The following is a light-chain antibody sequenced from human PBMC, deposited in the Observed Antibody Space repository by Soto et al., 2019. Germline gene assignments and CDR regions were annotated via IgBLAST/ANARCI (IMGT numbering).Light chain of an antibody. CDR2: GAS. Sequence: EIVLTQSPGTLSLSRGERATLSCRASQSVSSSYLAWYQQKPGQAPRLLIYGASSRATGIPDRFSGSGYGTDFTLTISRLEPEDFAVYYCQQYGSSHMWTFGQGTKVDIK. CDR3: QQYGSSHMWT. V-gene: IGKV3-20*01. CDR1: QSVSSSY. J-gene: IGKJ1*01.